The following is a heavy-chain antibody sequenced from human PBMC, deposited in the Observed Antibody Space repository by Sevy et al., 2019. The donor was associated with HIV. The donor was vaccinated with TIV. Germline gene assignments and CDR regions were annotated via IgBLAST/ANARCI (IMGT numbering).Heavy chain of an antibody. J-gene: IGHJ6*02. CDR1: GYTFTSYG. CDR3: ARERSYYDFWSGYSRGQYYYYGMDV. V-gene: IGHV1-18*01. Sequence: ASVKVSCKASGYTFTSYGISWVRQAPGQGLEWMGWISAYNGNTNYAQKLQGRVTMTTDTSTSTAYMERGSLRFDDTAVYYCARERSYYDFWSGYSRGQYYYYGMDVWGQGTTVTVSS. CDR2: ISAYNGNT. D-gene: IGHD3-3*01.